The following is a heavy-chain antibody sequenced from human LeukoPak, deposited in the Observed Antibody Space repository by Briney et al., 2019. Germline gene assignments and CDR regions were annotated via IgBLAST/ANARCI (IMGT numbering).Heavy chain of an antibody. D-gene: IGHD3-3*01. CDR2: ISSSSSYI. CDR1: GFTFSSYS. J-gene: IGHJ6*03. V-gene: IGHV3-21*01. Sequence: GGSLRLSCAASGFTFSSYSMNWVRQAPGKGLEWVSSISSSSSYIYYADSVKGRFTISRDNAKNSLYLQMNSLRAEDTAVYYCARAPRLWSGYYMDVWGKGTTVTVSS. CDR3: ARAPRLWSGYYMDV.